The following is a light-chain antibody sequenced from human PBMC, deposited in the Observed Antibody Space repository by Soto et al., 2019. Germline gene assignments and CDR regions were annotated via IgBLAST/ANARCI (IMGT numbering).Light chain of an antibody. Sequence: QSVLTQPASVSGSPGQSITISCTGTSSDVGGYNYVSWYQLHPGKAHKLIIYEVSHRPSGASNHFSGYKSGNTASLTISGLQAEDEADYYCSSYTSTSTPCVFGPGTKVTV. CDR1: SSDVGGYNY. J-gene: IGLJ1*01. CDR3: SSYTSTSTPCV. V-gene: IGLV2-14*01. CDR2: EVS.